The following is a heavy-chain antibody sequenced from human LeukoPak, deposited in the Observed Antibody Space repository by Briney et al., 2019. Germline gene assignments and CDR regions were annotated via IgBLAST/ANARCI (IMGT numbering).Heavy chain of an antibody. CDR2: ISYDGSNK. J-gene: IGHJ2*01. Sequence: GGSLRLSCAASGFTFSSYGMHWVRQAPGKGLEWVAVISYDGSNKYYADSVKGRFTISRDNSKNTLYLQMNSLRAEDTAVYYCAKVGISGYDYWYSDLWGRGTLVTVSS. CDR1: GFTFSSYG. D-gene: IGHD5-12*01. V-gene: IGHV3-30*18. CDR3: AKVGISGYDYWYSDL.